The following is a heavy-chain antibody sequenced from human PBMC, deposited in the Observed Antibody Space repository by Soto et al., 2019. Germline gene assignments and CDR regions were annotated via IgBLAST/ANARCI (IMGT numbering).Heavy chain of an antibody. CDR2: ISGSGGST. CDR1: GFTFSSYA. J-gene: IGHJ1*01. D-gene: IGHD3-3*01. CDR3: AKDLISGVRRFQH. V-gene: IGHV3-23*01. Sequence: EVQLLESGGGLVQHGGSLRLSCAASGFTFSSYAMSWVRQAPGKGLEWVSAISGSGGSTYYADSVTGRVTSSRDNSKNTLYLQMNSLRAEDTAVYYCAKDLISGVRRFQHWGQGTLVTVSS.